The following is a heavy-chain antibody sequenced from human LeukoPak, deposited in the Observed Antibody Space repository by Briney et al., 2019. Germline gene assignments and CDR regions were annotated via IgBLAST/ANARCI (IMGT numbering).Heavy chain of an antibody. J-gene: IGHJ4*02. CDR3: ARHARTIGNYYDFDY. CDR1: DGSISSYY. Sequence: PSETLSLTCAVSDGSISSYYWSWIRQPPGKGLEWIGYIYYSGSTNYNPSLRSRVTISVDTSKNQFSLKLNSVTAADTAVYYCARHARTIGNYYDFDYWGRGTLVTVSS. D-gene: IGHD1-26*01. V-gene: IGHV4-59*08. CDR2: IYYSGST.